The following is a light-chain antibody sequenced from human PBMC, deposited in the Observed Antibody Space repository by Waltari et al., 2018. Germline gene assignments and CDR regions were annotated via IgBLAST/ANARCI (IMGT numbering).Light chain of an antibody. CDR3: QQYNIWVT. V-gene: IGKV3-15*01. CDR1: QSVSSN. Sequence: EIVMPQSPATLSVSPGERATLSCRASQSVSSNLAWYQQKPDQAPRLLIYVSATRSSGIPARFSCSGSATEFTLTNSSLQSEDLAVYYGQQYNIWVTFGGGTKVEIK. CDR2: VSA. J-gene: IGKJ4*01.